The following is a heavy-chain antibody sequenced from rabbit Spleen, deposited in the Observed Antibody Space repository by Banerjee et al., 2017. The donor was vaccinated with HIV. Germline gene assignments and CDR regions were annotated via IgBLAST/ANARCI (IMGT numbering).Heavy chain of an antibody. V-gene: IGHV1S40*01. CDR1: GFSLTSNDY. CDR2: IYAGSSGFT. D-gene: IGHD6-1*01. CDR3: ARDHGADWGYALNL. Sequence: QSLEESGGDLVKPGASLTLTCTASGFSLTSNDYVCWVRQAPGKGLEWIACIYAGSSGFTYHASWAKGRFTISKTSSTTVTLQMTSLTAADTATYFCARDHGADWGYALNLWGQGTLVTVS. J-gene: IGHJ3*01.